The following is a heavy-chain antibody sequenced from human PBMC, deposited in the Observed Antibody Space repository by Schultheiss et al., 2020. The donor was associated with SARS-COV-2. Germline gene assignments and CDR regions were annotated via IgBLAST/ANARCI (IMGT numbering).Heavy chain of an antibody. CDR2: ISGSGGST. CDR1: GFTFSGHA. D-gene: IGHD3-3*01. J-gene: IGHJ4*02. CDR3: ARVHDYDFWSGFDY. V-gene: IGHV3-21*01. Sequence: GGSLRLSCVASGFTFSGHAMNWVRQAPGKGLEWVSAISGSGGSTYYADSVKGRFTISRDNAKNSLYLQMNSLRAEDTAVYYCARVHDYDFWSGFDYWGQGTLVTVSS.